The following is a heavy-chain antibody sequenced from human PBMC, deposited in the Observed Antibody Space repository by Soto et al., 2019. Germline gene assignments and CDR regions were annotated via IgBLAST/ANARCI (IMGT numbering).Heavy chain of an antibody. CDR2: ISGSGGST. V-gene: IGHV3-23*01. CDR1: GIIFNNYA. Sequence: EVQLLASGGGLVQPGGSLRLSCAASGIIFNNYAMSWVRQAPGKGLEWVSAISGSGGSTYYADSVKGRFTISRDNSKNTLYLQMNSLRAEDTAVYYCAKDPYCSGGSCYSVDYWGQGTLVTVSS. J-gene: IGHJ4*02. CDR3: AKDPYCSGGSCYSVDY. D-gene: IGHD2-15*01.